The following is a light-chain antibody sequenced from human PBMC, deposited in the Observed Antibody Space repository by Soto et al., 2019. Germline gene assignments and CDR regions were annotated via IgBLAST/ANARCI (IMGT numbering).Light chain of an antibody. J-gene: IGLJ1*01. CDR3: FSFTSTNTHV. V-gene: IGLV2-14*01. Sequence: QSALTQPASVSGSPGQSITVSCTGTSSDVGGYKYVSWYQHHPGRAPKLMIYEVNNRPSGVSHRFSGSKSGNTASLTISGLQAEDEADYYCFSFTSTNTHVFGSGTKVTVL. CDR2: EVN. CDR1: SSDVGGYKY.